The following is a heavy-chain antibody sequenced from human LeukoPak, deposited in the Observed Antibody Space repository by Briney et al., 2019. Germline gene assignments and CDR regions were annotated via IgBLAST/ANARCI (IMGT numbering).Heavy chain of an antibody. Sequence: PGGSLRLSCAASGFALSSHWMTWVRQVPGRGPEWVANVNRDGSETYYLDSVKGRFTIFRDNSKNTLYLQLNSLRAEDTAVYYCAKDLGYCTNGVCHTRFDYWGQGTLVAVSS. CDR2: VNRDGSET. D-gene: IGHD2-8*01. CDR3: AKDLGYCTNGVCHTRFDY. CDR1: GFALSSHW. J-gene: IGHJ4*02. V-gene: IGHV3-7*03.